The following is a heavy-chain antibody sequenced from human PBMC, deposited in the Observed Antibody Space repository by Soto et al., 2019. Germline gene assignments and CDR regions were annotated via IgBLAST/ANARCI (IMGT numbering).Heavy chain of an antibody. Sequence: EVQLVESGGGLVQPGGSLRLSCAASGFTFSTYSMNWVRQAPGKGLEWVSYISSSSSTIFYTDSVKGRFTVSRDNAKNSLYLQMYSLRAEDTAVYYCARPMYYYDSSGPPAYWGQGTLVTVSS. D-gene: IGHD3-22*01. CDR3: ARPMYYYDSSGPPAY. CDR1: GFTFSTYS. V-gene: IGHV3-48*01. J-gene: IGHJ4*02. CDR2: ISSSSSTI.